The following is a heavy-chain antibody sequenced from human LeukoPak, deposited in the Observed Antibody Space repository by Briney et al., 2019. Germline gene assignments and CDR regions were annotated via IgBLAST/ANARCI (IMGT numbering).Heavy chain of an antibody. CDR3: ARGGWSYYYYYMDV. Sequence: SETLSLTCTVSGYSISSGYYWGWIRQPPGKGLEWIGSIYHSGSTYYNPSLKSRVTISVDTSKNQFSLKLSSVTAAGTAVYYCARGGWSYYYYYMDVWGKGTTVTVSS. CDR1: GYSISSGYY. V-gene: IGHV4-38-2*02. J-gene: IGHJ6*03. D-gene: IGHD6-19*01. CDR2: IYHSGST.